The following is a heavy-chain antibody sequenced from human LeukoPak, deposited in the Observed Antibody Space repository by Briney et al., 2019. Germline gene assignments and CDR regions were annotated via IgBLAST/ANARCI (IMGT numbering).Heavy chain of an antibody. J-gene: IGHJ4*02. Sequence: ETLSLTCTVSGGSISSYYWSWIRQPPGKGLEWIGYIYYSGSTNYNPSLKSRVTISVDTPKNQFSLKLSSVTAAGTAVYYCARSVRVTPGVIDYWGQGTLVTVSS. CDR3: ARSVRVTPGVIDY. V-gene: IGHV4-59*08. D-gene: IGHD2-21*02. CDR2: IYYSGST. CDR1: GGSISSYY.